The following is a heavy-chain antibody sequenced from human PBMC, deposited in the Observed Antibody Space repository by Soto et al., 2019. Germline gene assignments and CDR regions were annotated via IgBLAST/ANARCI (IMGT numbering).Heavy chain of an antibody. Sequence: GASVKVSCKASGYTFTGYYMHWVRQAPGQGLEWMGWINPNSGGTNYAQKFQGWVTMTRDTSISTAYMELSRLRSDDTAVYYCARDKPLYGDYVGFDYWGQGTLVTVSS. V-gene: IGHV1-2*04. CDR1: GYTFTGYY. CDR2: INPNSGGT. D-gene: IGHD4-17*01. J-gene: IGHJ4*02. CDR3: ARDKPLYGDYVGFDY.